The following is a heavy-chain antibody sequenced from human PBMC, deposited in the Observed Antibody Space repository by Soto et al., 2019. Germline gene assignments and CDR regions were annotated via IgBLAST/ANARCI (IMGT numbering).Heavy chain of an antibody. J-gene: IGHJ3*02. CDR3: ARHITMIVVAGAFDI. CDR1: GYSFTSYC. CDR2: IYPGDSDT. V-gene: IGHV5-51*01. D-gene: IGHD3-22*01. Sequence: PGESLKISCKGSGYSFTSYCISWVRQMPGKGLEWMGIIYPGDSDTRYSPSFQGQVTISADKSISTAYLQWSSLKASDTAMYYCARHITMIVVAGAFDIWGQGTMVTVSS.